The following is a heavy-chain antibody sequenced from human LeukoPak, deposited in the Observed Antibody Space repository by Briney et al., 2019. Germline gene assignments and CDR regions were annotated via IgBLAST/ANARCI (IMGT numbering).Heavy chain of an antibody. D-gene: IGHD3-10*01. V-gene: IGHV3-7*01. CDR3: ARDYGSGSRPLNTFDI. CDR2: IRQDGSEK. Sequence: GGSLRLSCAASGFTFSSYWMNWVRQAPGKGLEWVANIRQDGSEKYYVDSVKGRFTISRDNAKNSLYLQINSLRADDTAVYYCARDYGSGSRPLNTFDIWGQGTTATVSS. J-gene: IGHJ3*02. CDR1: GFTFSSYW.